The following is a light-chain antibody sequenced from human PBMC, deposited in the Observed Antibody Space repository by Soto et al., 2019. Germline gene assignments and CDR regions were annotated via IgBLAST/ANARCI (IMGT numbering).Light chain of an antibody. J-gene: IGKJ4*01. CDR3: QQYNNWPLT. V-gene: IGKV4-1*01. CDR1: QSILYRSNNKNY. CDR2: WSS. Sequence: DIVMTQSPDSLAVSLGERATINCKSSQSILYRSNNKNYLAWYQQKPRQPPKLLIYWSSTRESGVPDRFSGSGSGTDFTLTISSLQAEDVAVYYCQQYNNWPLTFGGGTKVDIK.